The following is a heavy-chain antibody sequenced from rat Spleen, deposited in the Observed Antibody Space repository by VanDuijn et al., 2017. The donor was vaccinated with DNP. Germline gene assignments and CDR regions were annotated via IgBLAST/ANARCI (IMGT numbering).Heavy chain of an antibody. J-gene: IGHJ2*01. CDR2: ISYSGST. Sequence: EVQLQESGPGLVKPSQSLSLTCSVTGYSITSNYWGWIRKFPGNKMEYIGHISYSGSTNYNPSLKSRISITRDKSKNQFFLQLNSVTTEDTAIYYCAKGPNFGGWSDYFDYWGQGVMVTVSS. V-gene: IGHV3-1*01. CDR1: GYSITSNY. D-gene: IGHD1-11*01. CDR3: AKGPNFGGWSDYFDY.